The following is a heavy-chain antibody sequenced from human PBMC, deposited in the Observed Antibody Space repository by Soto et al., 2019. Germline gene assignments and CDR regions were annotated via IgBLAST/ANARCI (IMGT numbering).Heavy chain of an antibody. CDR3: ARLPHYDILTGYTLDAFDI. CDR1: GGSISSYY. CDR2: IYYSGST. Sequence: SETLSLTCTVSGGSISSYYWSWIRQPPGKGLEWIGYIYYSGSTNYNPSLKSRVTISVDTSKNQFSLKLSSVTAADTAVYYCARLPHYDILTGYTLDAFDIWGQGTMVTVS. D-gene: IGHD3-9*01. J-gene: IGHJ3*02. V-gene: IGHV4-59*08.